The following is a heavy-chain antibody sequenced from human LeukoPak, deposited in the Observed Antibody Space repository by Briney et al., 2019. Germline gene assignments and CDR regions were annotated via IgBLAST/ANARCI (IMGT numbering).Heavy chain of an antibody. J-gene: IGHJ4*02. CDR3: ARDRSWFGELLGY. Sequence: GGSLRLSCAASGFTFSSYGMHWVRQAPGKGLEWVAVIWYDGSNKYYADSVKGRFTISRDNSKNTLYLQMNSLRAEDTAVYYCARDRSWFGELLGYWGQGTLVTVSS. CDR2: IWYDGSNK. D-gene: IGHD3-10*01. V-gene: IGHV3-33*01. CDR1: GFTFSSYG.